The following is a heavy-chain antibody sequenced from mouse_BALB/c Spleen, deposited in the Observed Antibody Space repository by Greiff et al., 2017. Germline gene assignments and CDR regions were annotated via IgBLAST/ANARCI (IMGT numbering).Heavy chain of an antibody. CDR3: TRDRGGSSLNWYFDV. D-gene: IGHD1-1*01. J-gene: IGHJ1*01. CDR1: GFTFSSYT. Sequence: EVQVVESGGGLVKPGGSLKLSCAASGFTFSSYTMSWVRQTPEKRLEWVATISSGGSYTYYPDSVKGRFTISRDNAKNTLYLQMSSLKSEDTAMYYCTRDRGGSSLNWYFDVWGAGTTVTVSS. V-gene: IGHV5-6-4*01. CDR2: ISSGGSYT.